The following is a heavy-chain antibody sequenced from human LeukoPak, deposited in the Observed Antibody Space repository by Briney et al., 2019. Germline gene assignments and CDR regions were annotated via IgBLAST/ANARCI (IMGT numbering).Heavy chain of an antibody. CDR1: GGSISSSSYY. CDR3: AGLDQLLFDY. Sequence: SETLSLTCTVSGGSISSSSYYWGWIRQPPGKGLEWIGSIYHSGSTYYNPSLKSRVTISVDTSKNQFSLKLSSVTAADTAVYYCAGLDQLLFDYWGQGTLVTVSS. D-gene: IGHD2-2*01. CDR2: IYHSGST. V-gene: IGHV4-39*01. J-gene: IGHJ4*02.